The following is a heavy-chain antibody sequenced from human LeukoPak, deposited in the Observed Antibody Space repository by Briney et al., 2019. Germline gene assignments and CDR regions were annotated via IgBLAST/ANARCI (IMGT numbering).Heavy chain of an antibody. CDR1: GFTFSSYW. Sequence: GGSLRLSCAASGFTFSSYWMSWVRQAPGKGLEWVANIKQDGSEKYYVDSVKGRFTISRDNAKNSLYLQMNSLRAEDTAVYYCASDSSGWYNPHLLLYYWGQGTLVTVSA. CDR3: ASDSSGWYNPHLLLYY. V-gene: IGHV3-7*01. D-gene: IGHD6-19*01. J-gene: IGHJ4*02. CDR2: IKQDGSEK.